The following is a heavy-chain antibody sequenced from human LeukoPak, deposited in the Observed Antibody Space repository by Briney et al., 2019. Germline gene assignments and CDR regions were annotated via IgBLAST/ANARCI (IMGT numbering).Heavy chain of an antibody. Sequence: SETLSLTCTVSGGSISSYYWSWIRQRPGKGLEWIGYIYYSGSTNYNPSLKSRVTISVDTSKNQFSLKLSSVTAADTAVYYCARLWKDYYDSSGQDAFDIWGQGTMVTVSS. D-gene: IGHD3-22*01. J-gene: IGHJ3*02. CDR1: GGSISSYY. V-gene: IGHV4-59*01. CDR2: IYYSGST. CDR3: ARLWKDYYDSSGQDAFDI.